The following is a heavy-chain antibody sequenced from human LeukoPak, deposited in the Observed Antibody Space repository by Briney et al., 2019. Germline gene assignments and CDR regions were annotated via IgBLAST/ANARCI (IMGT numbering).Heavy chain of an antibody. CDR1: GYTFTSYD. V-gene: IGHV1-8*01. CDR3: AREIADCSSTSCYRGSWCDP. J-gene: IGHJ5*02. Sequence: GASLKVSCKASGYTFTSYDIKWVRQATGQGLEWVGWMNPNSGNTGYAQKFQGRVTMTRNTSISTAYMELSSLRSEDTAVYYCAREIADCSSTSCYRGSWCDPWGQGTLVTVSS. D-gene: IGHD2-2*01. CDR2: MNPNSGNT.